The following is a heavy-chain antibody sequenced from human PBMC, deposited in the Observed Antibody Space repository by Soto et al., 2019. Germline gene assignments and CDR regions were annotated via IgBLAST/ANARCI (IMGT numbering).Heavy chain of an antibody. CDR1: GYTFTSYA. Sequence: GASVKVSCKASGYTFTSYAMHWVRQAPGQRLEWMGWINAGNGNTKYSQKFQGRVTITRDTSASTAYMELSSLRSEDTAVYYCARGSGTAAAGIVRYWGQGTLVTVSS. CDR3: ARGSGTAAAGIVRY. D-gene: IGHD6-13*01. V-gene: IGHV1-3*01. CDR2: INAGNGNT. J-gene: IGHJ4*02.